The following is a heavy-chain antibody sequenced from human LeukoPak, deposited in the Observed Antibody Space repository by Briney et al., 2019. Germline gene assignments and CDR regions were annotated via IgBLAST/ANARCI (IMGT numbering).Heavy chain of an antibody. CDR2: ISAYNGNT. Sequence: ASVKVSCKASGHTFTSYGISWVRQAPGQGLEWMGWISAYNGNTNYAQKLQGRVTMTTDTSTSTAYMELRSLRSDDTAVYYCAREYYYDSSGYYYATHYYYYYMDVWGKGTTVTVSS. CDR3: AREYYYDSSGYYYATHYYYYYMDV. V-gene: IGHV1-18*01. J-gene: IGHJ6*03. D-gene: IGHD3-22*01. CDR1: GHTFTSYG.